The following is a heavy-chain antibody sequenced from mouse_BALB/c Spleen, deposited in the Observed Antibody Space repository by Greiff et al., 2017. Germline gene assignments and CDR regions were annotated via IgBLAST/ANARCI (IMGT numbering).Heavy chain of an antibody. CDR3: ARSTVGRYFDV. J-gene: IGHJ1*01. Sequence: EVKLMESGGGLVQPGGSRKLSCAASGFTFSSFGMHWVRQAPEKGLEWVAYISSGSSTIYYADTVKGRFTISRDNPKNTLFLQMTSLRSEDTAMYYCARSTVGRYFDVWGAGTTVTVSS. D-gene: IGHD4-1*01. CDR2: ISSGSSTI. CDR1: GFTFSSFG. V-gene: IGHV5-17*02.